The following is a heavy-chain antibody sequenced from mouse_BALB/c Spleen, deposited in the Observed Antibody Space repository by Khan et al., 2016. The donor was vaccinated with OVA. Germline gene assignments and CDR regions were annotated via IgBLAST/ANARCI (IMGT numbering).Heavy chain of an antibody. Sequence: VQLQQSGTVLARPGTSVKMSCKASGYTFTSYWMHWVKQRPGQGLEWIGAIYPGNSDTSYNQKVKGKATLTAVTSTSTAYMESSSLTNEDSAVYYCARVCYLFAYGGQGTLVTVSA. V-gene: IGHV1-5*01. CDR2: IYPGNSDT. J-gene: IGHJ3*01. CDR3: ARVCYLFAY. D-gene: IGHD2-12*01. CDR1: GYTFTSYW.